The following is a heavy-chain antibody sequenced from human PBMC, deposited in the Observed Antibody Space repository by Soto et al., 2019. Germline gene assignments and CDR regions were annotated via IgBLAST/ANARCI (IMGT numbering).Heavy chain of an antibody. V-gene: IGHV1-2*04. CDR1: GYTLTDYY. Sequence: ASVKVSCEASGYTLTDYYLHWVRQAPGQGLEWMGWINPKSGGTNYAQKFEGWVTMTRDTSISTAYMELSRLGSDDTAVYYCATVRSQRPSDAFDIWGQGTMVTVSS. CDR3: ATVRSQRPSDAFDI. CDR2: INPKSGGT. J-gene: IGHJ3*02.